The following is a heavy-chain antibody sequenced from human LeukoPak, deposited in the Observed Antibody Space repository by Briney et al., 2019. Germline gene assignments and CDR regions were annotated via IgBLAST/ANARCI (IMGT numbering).Heavy chain of an antibody. J-gene: IGHJ3*02. CDR1: GGSISSYY. CDR2: IYYSGST. V-gene: IGHV4-59*01. Sequence: SETLSLTCTVSGGSISSYYWSWIRQPPGKGLEWIGYIYYSGSTNYNPSLKSRVTISVDTSKNQFSLKVSSVTAADTAVYYCARVGPYHCDSSGFAAFDIWGQGTMVTVSS. CDR3: ARVGPYHCDSSGFAAFDI. D-gene: IGHD3-22*01.